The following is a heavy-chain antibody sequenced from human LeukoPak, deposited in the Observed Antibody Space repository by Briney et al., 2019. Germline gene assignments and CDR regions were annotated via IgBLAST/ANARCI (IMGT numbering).Heavy chain of an antibody. Sequence: PGRSLRLSCAASGFTFSSYAMHWVRQAPGKGLEWVAVISYDGSNKYYADSVKGRFTISRDNSKNTLYLQMNSLRAEDTAVYYCARINAGLRHTGNWFDPWGQGTLVTVSS. D-gene: IGHD5-12*01. V-gene: IGHV3-30*03. CDR3: ARINAGLRHTGNWFDP. J-gene: IGHJ5*02. CDR1: GFTFSSYA. CDR2: ISYDGSNK.